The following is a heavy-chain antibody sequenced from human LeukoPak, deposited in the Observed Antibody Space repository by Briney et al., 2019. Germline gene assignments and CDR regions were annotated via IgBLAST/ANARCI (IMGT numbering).Heavy chain of an antibody. CDR3: VRDHLHYFDY. V-gene: IGHV1-2*02. J-gene: IGHJ4*02. CDR1: GYSSTAYY. CDR2: INIDSGGT. Sequence: GASVKVSCKASGYSSTAYYIHWVRQAPGQGPEWMGWINIDSGGTNYAQKFQGRVTMTRDTSISTAYMEMSSLRSDDTAVYYCVRDHLHYFDYWGQGTLVTVSS.